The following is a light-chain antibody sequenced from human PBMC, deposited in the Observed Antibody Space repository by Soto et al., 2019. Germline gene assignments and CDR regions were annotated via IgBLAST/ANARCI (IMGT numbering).Light chain of an antibody. CDR1: QTVSSS. CDR3: QQHINWPLT. CDR2: EAS. J-gene: IGKJ4*01. V-gene: IGKV3-11*01. Sequence: EIVLTQSPATLSLSPGERATLSCRASQTVSSSLAWYKQKPGQAPRLLIYEASNRATGIPARFSGSGSGADFTLTISSLEPEDFALYYCQQHINWPLTFGGGTKVEIK.